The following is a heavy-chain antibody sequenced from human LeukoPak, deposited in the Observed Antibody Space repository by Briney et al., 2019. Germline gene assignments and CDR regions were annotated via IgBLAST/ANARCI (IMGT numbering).Heavy chain of an antibody. CDR2: IYSGGSA. J-gene: IGHJ4*02. V-gene: IGHV3-66*01. Sequence: GVLRLSCAASGFTVSTNYMSWVRQAPGKGLEWVSIIYSGGSAYYADSLKDRFTISRDNSKNTLYLQMNSLRAEDTAVYYCAKAQYYYDSSGYSVWGQGTLVTVSS. CDR1: GFTVSTNY. CDR3: AKAQYYYDSSGYSV. D-gene: IGHD3-22*01.